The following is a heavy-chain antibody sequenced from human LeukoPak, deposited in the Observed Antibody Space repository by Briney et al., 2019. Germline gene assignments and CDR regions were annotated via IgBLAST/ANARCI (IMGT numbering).Heavy chain of an antibody. CDR2: IHYSGST. CDR3: ARLRWLQLGYFDY. Sequence: KPSETLSLTCTVSGGSISSSNYYWGWIRQPPGKGLEWIESIHYSGSTYYNPSLKSRVTISVDTSKNQVSLKLTSVTAADTAVYYCARLRWLQLGYFDYWGQGTLVTVSS. J-gene: IGHJ4*02. V-gene: IGHV4-39*01. CDR1: GGSISSSNYY. D-gene: IGHD5-24*01.